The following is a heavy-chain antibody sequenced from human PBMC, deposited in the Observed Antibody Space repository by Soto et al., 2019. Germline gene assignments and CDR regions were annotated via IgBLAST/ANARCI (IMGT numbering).Heavy chain of an antibody. CDR3: ASAKYYYDSSGYYYLGYFDY. Sequence: SETLSLTCAVYGGSFSGYYWSWIRQPPGKGLEWIGEINHSGSTNYNPSLKSRVTISVDTSKNQFSLKLSSVTAADTAVYYCASAKYYYDSSGYYYLGYFDYWGQGTLVTVS. V-gene: IGHV4-34*01. CDR2: INHSGST. J-gene: IGHJ4*02. D-gene: IGHD3-22*01. CDR1: GGSFSGYY.